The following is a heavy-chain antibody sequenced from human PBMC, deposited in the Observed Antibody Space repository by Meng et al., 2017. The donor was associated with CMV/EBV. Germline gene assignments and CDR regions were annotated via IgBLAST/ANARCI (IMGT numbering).Heavy chain of an antibody. CDR2: ITSTSTYR. D-gene: IGHD3-22*01. V-gene: IGHV3-21*01. Sequence: SCTASGFTFSSYTLNWVRQAPGKGLKWVSSITSTSTYRHYADSLKGRFTISRDNAKSSLYLQMNSLRAEDTAVYYCAREGGYDTALDYWGQGTLVTVSS. J-gene: IGHJ4*02. CDR3: AREGGYDTALDY. CDR1: GFTFSSYT.